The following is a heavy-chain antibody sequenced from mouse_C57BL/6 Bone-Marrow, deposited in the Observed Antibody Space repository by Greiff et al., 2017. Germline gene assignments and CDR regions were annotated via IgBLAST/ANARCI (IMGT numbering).Heavy chain of an antibody. V-gene: IGHV14-3*01. CDR1: GFNIKNTY. D-gene: IGHD2-4*01. CDR3: ASLRLYHDYDPDY. CDR2: IDPANGNP. Sequence: EVQLQQSVAELVRLGASVKLSCTASGFNIKNTYMHWVKQRPEQGLEWIGRIDPANGNPKYAPKFLGKATITADTSSNTAYLQPSSLTSEDTAIYYCASLRLYHDYDPDYWGQGTTLTVSS. J-gene: IGHJ2*01.